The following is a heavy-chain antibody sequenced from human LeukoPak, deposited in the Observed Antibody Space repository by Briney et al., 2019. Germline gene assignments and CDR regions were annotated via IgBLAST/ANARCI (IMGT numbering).Heavy chain of an antibody. Sequence: SETLSLTCIVSDGSITDGTFYWGWTRQSPGKGLERIGTIHHSGSTFYNPSLQSRVTISVDTSKNQFSLKLSSVTAADTAVYYCARAGILSTGDYFDPWGQGTLVTVSS. CDR3: ARAGILSTGDYFDP. CDR1: DGSITDGTFY. J-gene: IGHJ5*02. V-gene: IGHV4-39*07. CDR2: IHHSGST. D-gene: IGHD5/OR15-5a*01.